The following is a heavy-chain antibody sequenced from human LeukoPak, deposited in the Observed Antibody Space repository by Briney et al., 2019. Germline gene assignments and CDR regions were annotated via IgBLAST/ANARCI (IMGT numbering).Heavy chain of an antibody. CDR3: AQGHLWFGELLEGY. D-gene: IGHD3-10*01. CDR1: GFSFSSYW. J-gene: IGHJ4*02. V-gene: IGHV3-74*01. CDR2: INSDGSST. Sequence: GGSLRLSCAASGFSFSSYWMHWVRHAPGKGLVWVSRINSDGSSTSYADSVKGRFTISRDNAKNTLYLQMNSLRAEDTAVYYCAQGHLWFGELLEGYWGQGILVTVSS.